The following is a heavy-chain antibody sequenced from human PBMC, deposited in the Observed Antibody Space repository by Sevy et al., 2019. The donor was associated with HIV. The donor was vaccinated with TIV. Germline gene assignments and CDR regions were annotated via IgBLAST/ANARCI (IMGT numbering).Heavy chain of an antibody. CDR3: ARENTGSFADF. V-gene: IGHV3-48*02. CDR1: GFTFRDYP. J-gene: IGHJ4*02. D-gene: IGHD1-26*01. CDR2: ISRASDSI. Sequence: GGSLRLSCAASGFTFRDYPMNWIRQAPGKGLEWLSYISRASDSIYYADTVMGRFTGSRDNAKNSLYLQMDRLSDEDTAIYYCARENTGSFADFWGQGTLVTVSS.